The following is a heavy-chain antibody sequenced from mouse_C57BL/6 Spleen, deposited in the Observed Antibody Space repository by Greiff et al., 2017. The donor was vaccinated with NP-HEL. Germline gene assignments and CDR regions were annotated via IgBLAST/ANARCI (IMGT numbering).Heavy chain of an antibody. CDR2: IDPSDSYT. CDR3: ARREGNYRVFDY. CDR1: GYTFTSYW. J-gene: IGHJ2*01. Sequence: QVQLQQPGAELVMPGASVKLSCKASGYTFTSYWMHWVKQRPGQGLEWIGEIDPSDSYTNYNQKFKGKSTLTVDKSSSTAYMQLSSLTSEDSAVYYCARREGNYRVFDYWGKGTTLTVSS. D-gene: IGHD2-1*01. V-gene: IGHV1-69*01.